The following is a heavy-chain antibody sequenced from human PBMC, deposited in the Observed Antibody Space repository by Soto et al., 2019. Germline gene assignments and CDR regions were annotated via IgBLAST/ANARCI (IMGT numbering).Heavy chain of an antibody. CDR3: ARLGVGKDIVVVVAVEVDYYYGMDV. CDR1: GGSFSGYY. CDR2: INHSGST. J-gene: IGHJ6*02. Sequence: ETLSLTCAVYGGSFSGYYWSWIRQPPGKGLEWIGEINHSGSTNYNPSLKSRVTISADKSISTAYLQWSSLKASDTAMYYCARLGVGKDIVVVVAVEVDYYYGMDVWGQGTTVTVSS. D-gene: IGHD2-15*01. V-gene: IGHV4-34*01.